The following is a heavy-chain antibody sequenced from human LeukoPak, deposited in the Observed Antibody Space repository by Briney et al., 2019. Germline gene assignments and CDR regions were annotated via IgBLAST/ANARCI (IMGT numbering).Heavy chain of an antibody. D-gene: IGHD2-2*01. CDR1: GFSVSTSGVG. V-gene: IGHV2-5*01. J-gene: IGHJ4*02. Sequence: SGPTLAKPTQPLTLTCTLSGFSVSTSGVGGGWIRQLPGKALEWLALTYRNDDERYSPSLKSRLTITKDTSKNQVVLTITKMDPVDTATYYFPHTVRLGYCSSTSCLEPFDYWGEGTLVTVSS. CDR2: TYRNDDE. CDR3: PHTVRLGYCSSTSCLEPFDY.